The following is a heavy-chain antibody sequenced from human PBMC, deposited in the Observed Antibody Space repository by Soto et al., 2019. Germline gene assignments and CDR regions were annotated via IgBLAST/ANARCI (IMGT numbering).Heavy chain of an antibody. CDR3: ARVWGPDVVTRRRRHTMDV. V-gene: IGHV1-69*01. CDR1: GVTFSSYG. D-gene: IGHD3-16*01. J-gene: IGHJ6*02. CDR2: IIAIFGPA. Sequence: QVQLVQSGAEVKKPGSSVKVSCKASGVTFSSYGISWVRQAPGQGLEWMGGIIAIFGPANYAQSFQGRVRITADESTTTAYMELSSVRSEDTAVYYCARVWGPDVVTRRRRHTMDVWGQGTTVTVSS.